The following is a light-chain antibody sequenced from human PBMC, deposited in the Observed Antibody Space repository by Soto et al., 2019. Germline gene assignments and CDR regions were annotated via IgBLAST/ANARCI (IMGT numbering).Light chain of an antibody. Sequence: QSVLTQPPSVSAAPGQKVIISCSGSSSNIGNNYVSWYQQLPGTAPKLLIYDNNKRPSGIPDRFSGSKSGTSATLGITGLQTGDEADYYCGTWDSSLSVYVFGTGTKLTVL. V-gene: IGLV1-51*01. CDR1: SSNIGNNY. CDR3: GTWDSSLSVYV. CDR2: DNN. J-gene: IGLJ1*01.